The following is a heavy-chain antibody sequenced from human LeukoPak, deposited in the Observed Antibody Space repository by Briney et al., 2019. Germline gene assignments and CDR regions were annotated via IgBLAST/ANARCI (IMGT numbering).Heavy chain of an antibody. V-gene: IGHV3-74*01. CDR2: IDSDGSST. Sequence: GGSLRLSCAASGFTFSSYWMHWVRQTPGKGLVWVSRIDSDGSSTTYADSVKGRFNMSRDNAKNSLYLQMNSLRAEDTAVYYCARGDSSSSFDYWGQGTLVTVSS. CDR3: ARGDSSSSFDY. J-gene: IGHJ4*02. CDR1: GFTFSSYW. D-gene: IGHD6-6*01.